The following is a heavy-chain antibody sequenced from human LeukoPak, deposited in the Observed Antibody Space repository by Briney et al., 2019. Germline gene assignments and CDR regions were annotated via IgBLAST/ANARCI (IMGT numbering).Heavy chain of an antibody. D-gene: IGHD3-9*01. CDR2: ISYDGSNK. Sequence: TGGSLRLSCAASGFTFSSYAMHWVRQAPGKGLEWVAVISYDGSNKYCADSVKGRFTISRDNSKNTLYLQMNSLRAEDTAVYYCARDPYILDYYMDVWGKGTTVTVSS. V-gene: IGHV3-30*04. J-gene: IGHJ6*03. CDR3: ARDPYILDYYMDV. CDR1: GFTFSSYA.